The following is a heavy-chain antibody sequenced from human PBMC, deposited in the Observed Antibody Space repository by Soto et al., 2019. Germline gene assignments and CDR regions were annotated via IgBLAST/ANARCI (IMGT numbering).Heavy chain of an antibody. CDR3: ARDTAAYPEIDY. CDR2: ITSSSSYI. J-gene: IGHJ4*02. CDR1: GFTFSSYS. D-gene: IGHD6-25*01. Sequence: PGGSLRLSCAASGFTFSSYSMNWVRQAPGKGLEWVSSITSSSSYIYYADSVKGRFTISRDNAKNSLYLQMNSLRAEDTAVYYCARDTAAYPEIDYWGQGTRVTVSS. V-gene: IGHV3-21*01.